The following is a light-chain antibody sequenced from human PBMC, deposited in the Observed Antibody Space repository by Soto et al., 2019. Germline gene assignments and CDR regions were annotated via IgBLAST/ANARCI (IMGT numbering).Light chain of an antibody. CDR2: AAS. J-gene: IGKJ3*01. Sequence: EIVMTQSPATLSVSPGERATLSCRASQNVRGDLAWYQQKPGQAPRLLIFAASTRASGVPARFSGSGSGTEFTLTINSLQSEDFAVYYCQQYTNWPPSFTFGPGTKVDIK. CDR1: QNVRGD. V-gene: IGKV3-15*01. CDR3: QQYTNWPPSFT.